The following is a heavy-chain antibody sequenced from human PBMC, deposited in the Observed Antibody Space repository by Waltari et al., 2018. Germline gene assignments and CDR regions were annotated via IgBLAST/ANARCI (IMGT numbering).Heavy chain of an antibody. Sequence: EVQLLESGGGLVQPGGSLRLSCAASGFTFSSYAMSWVRQAPGKGLEWVSAISGSGGRTYYADSVKGRFTISRDNSKNTLYLQMNSLRAEDTAVYYCAKGSIFIVVVPAASDFWGQGTLVTVSS. J-gene: IGHJ4*02. D-gene: IGHD2-2*01. CDR3: AKGSIFIVVVPAASDF. V-gene: IGHV3-23*01. CDR1: GFTFSSYA. CDR2: ISGSGGRT.